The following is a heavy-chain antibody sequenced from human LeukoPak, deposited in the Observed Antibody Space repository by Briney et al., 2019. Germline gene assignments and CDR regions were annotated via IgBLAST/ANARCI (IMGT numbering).Heavy chain of an antibody. CDR3: ARNPPNYYDSSGRMGAFDV. CDR1: GGFISSGGYY. CDR2: VHHSRIT. Sequence: NPSETLSLTCVVSGGFISSGGYYWGWIRHPPEKGLEWIGSVHHSRITYYNTSLKSRVTISVDKSKNQFSLELTSVTAADTAVYYCARNPPNYYDSSGRMGAFDVWGQGTMVTVSS. V-gene: IGHV4-39*01. J-gene: IGHJ3*01. D-gene: IGHD3-22*01.